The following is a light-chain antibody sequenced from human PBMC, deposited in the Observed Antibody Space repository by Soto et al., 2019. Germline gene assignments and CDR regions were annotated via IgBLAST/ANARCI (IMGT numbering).Light chain of an antibody. J-gene: IGKJ1*01. CDR1: QSVISSY. V-gene: IGKV3-20*01. CDR3: QKYGSSPWT. Sequence: ELVLTQSPGTLSLSPGDSATLSCRASQSVISSYLAWYQQKTGQAPRLLIYGASSRATGIPDRLSGSGSGTDLTLTISRLEPEDFAVYYCQKYGSSPWTFGQGTKVDI. CDR2: GAS.